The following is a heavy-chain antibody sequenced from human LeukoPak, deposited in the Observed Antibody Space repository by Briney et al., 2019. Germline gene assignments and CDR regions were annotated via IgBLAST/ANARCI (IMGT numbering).Heavy chain of an antibody. CDR1: GFTFSSYW. V-gene: IGHV3-74*01. CDR3: ATVRSGSWDWFDP. J-gene: IGHJ5*02. Sequence: GGSLRLSYAASGFTFSSYWMHWVRQAPGKGLVWVSRINGDGSTTTYVDSVKGRFTIYRDNAKNTVYLQMNSLRVEDTAVYYCATVRSGSWDWFDPWGQGTLVTVSS. CDR2: INGDGSTT. D-gene: IGHD3-10*01.